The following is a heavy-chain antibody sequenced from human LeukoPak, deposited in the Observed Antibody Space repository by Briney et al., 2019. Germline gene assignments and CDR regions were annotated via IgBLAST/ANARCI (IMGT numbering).Heavy chain of an antibody. CDR1: NYTFRSYD. Sequence: ASVRVSCKASNYTFRSYDITWVRQAPGPGLEWMGLISAYNGKTNYAQKFQGRVTMTRDTSTTTAYIELRSLRSDDTAVYCCARSPGTYLDYWGQGTLVTVSS. J-gene: IGHJ4*02. V-gene: IGHV1-18*01. D-gene: IGHD1-26*01. CDR2: ISAYNGKT. CDR3: ARSPGTYLDY.